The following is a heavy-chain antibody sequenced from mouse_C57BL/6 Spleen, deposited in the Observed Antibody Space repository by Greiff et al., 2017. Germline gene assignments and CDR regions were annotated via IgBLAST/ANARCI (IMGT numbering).Heavy chain of an antibody. D-gene: IGHD1-1*01. CDR3: ARHEIYYYGSNGDYFDY. Sequence: EVKVVESGGDLVKPGGSLKLSCAASGFTFSSYGMSWVRQTPDKRLEWVATISSGGSYTYYPDSVKGRFTISRDNAKNTLYLQMSSLKSEDTAMYYCARHEIYYYGSNGDYFDYWGQGTTLTVSS. CDR1: GFTFSSYG. V-gene: IGHV5-6*01. CDR2: ISSGGSYT. J-gene: IGHJ2*01.